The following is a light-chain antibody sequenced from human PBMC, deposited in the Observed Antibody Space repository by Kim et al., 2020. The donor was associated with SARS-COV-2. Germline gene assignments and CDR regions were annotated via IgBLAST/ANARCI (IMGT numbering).Light chain of an antibody. CDR3: QEYNSVPIT. V-gene: IGKV1-27*01. CDR1: QNISNQ. CDR2: GAS. Sequence: ASVGDRVTITCRASQNISNQFAWFQQKPGKVPRLLIYGASTLQSGDPSRFSGSGSGTEFTLTISSLQPEDVATYYCQEYNSVPITFGQGTRLEIK. J-gene: IGKJ5*01.